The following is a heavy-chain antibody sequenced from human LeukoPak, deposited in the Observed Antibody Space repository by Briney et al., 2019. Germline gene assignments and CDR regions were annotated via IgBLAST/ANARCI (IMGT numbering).Heavy chain of an antibody. Sequence: SETLSLTCTVSGYSINNGFYWGWIRQPPGKGLEWIGTIYYSGSTYYNPSLKSRVTISVDTSKNQFSLKLSSVTAADTAVYYCARVPTVTFFDYWGQGTLVTVSS. CDR2: IYYSGST. CDR3: ARVPTVTFFDY. V-gene: IGHV4-38-2*02. J-gene: IGHJ4*02. CDR1: GYSINNGFY. D-gene: IGHD4-17*01.